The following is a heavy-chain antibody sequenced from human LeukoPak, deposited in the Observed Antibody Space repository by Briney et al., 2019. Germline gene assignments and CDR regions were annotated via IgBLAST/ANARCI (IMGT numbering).Heavy chain of an antibody. CDR2: IYYSGSP. J-gene: IGHJ6*03. V-gene: IGHV4-59*05. Sequence: SETLSLTCTVSGGSISSYYWSWIRQPPGKGLEWIGSIYYSGSPYYNPSLKSRVTISVDTSKKQFSLKLSSVTAADTAVYYCARRGSGSYYWYYYYMDVWGKGTTVTISS. CDR1: GGSISSYY. CDR3: ARRGSGSYYWYYYYMDV. D-gene: IGHD3-10*01.